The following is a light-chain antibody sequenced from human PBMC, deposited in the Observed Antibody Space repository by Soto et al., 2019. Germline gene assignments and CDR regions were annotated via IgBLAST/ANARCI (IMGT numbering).Light chain of an antibody. Sequence: QYALTQPRSVSGSPGQSVTISCTGTSSDVGGYNYVSWYQHHPGKAPKVMVHEVSNRPSGVPDRFSGSKSGNTASLTISGLQAEDEADYYCYSYAGSSTWVFGGGTKLTVL. CDR3: YSYAGSSTWV. CDR2: EVS. CDR1: SSDVGGYNY. V-gene: IGLV2-11*01. J-gene: IGLJ3*02.